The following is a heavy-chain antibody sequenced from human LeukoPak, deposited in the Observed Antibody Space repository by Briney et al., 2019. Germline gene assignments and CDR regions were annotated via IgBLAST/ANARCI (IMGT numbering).Heavy chain of an antibody. V-gene: IGHV4-59*08. Sequence: SETLSLTCTVSGGSISSYYWSWIRQPPGKGLEWIGYIYYSGSTNYNPSLKSRVTISVDTSKNQFSLKLSSVTAADTAVYYCARIAAAGAESAFDIWGQGTMVTVSS. D-gene: IGHD6-13*01. CDR2: IYYSGST. CDR1: GGSISSYY. CDR3: ARIAAAGAESAFDI. J-gene: IGHJ3*02.